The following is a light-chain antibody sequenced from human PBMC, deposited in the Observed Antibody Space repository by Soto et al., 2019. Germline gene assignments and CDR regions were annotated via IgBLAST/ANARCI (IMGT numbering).Light chain of an antibody. V-gene: IGLV2-14*01. J-gene: IGLJ1*01. CDR1: SSDVGGYNY. Sequence: QSALTQPASVSGSPGQSITISCTGTSSDVGGYNYVSWYQQHPGKAPKLMIYEVSNRPSGVSNRFSGSKSGNAASLTISGHEADDAAYYCCGSYTSSSTYVFGSGTKLTVL. CDR3: GSYTSSSTYV. CDR2: EVS.